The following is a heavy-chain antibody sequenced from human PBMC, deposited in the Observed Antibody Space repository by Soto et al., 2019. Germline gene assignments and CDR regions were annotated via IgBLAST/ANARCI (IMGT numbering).Heavy chain of an antibody. D-gene: IGHD1-26*01. Sequence: PSETLSLTCTVSGGSISRNYWSWIRQPPGRGLEWIGYIYYTGSTNYNPSLKSRVTISVDTSKNQFSLKLSSVTAADTAVYYCVKGGSSKFDPWGQGTLVTVS. CDR2: IYYTGST. J-gene: IGHJ5*02. CDR1: GGSISRNY. CDR3: VKGGSSKFDP. V-gene: IGHV4-59*01.